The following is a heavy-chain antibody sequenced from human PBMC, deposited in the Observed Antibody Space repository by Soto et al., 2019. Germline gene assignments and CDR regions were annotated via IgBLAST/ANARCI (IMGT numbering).Heavy chain of an antibody. V-gene: IGHV3-30*18. CDR1: GFTFSSYG. CDR3: AKSRDGYNWEADY. J-gene: IGHJ4*02. Sequence: QVQLVESGGGVVQPGRSLRLSCAASGFTFSSYGMHWVRQAPGKGLEGGAVISYDGSNKYYADSVKGRFTNSRDNSKNPPYLQMNSLRAGDTAVYYCAKSRDGYNWEADYWGQGNLVTVPS. CDR2: ISYDGSNK. D-gene: IGHD5-12*01.